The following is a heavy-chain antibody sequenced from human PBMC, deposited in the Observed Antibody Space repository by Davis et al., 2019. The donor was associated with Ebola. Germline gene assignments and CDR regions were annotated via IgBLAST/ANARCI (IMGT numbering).Heavy chain of an antibody. CDR3: ARGRDYAFDI. V-gene: IGHV3-48*02. J-gene: IGHJ3*02. Sequence: LSLTCAASGFTFSGSSMNWVRRAPGKGLEWVSHISVGTGAIEYADSVKGRFTMSRDNAKNSLYLQMNSLRDEDTAVYYCARGRDYAFDIWGQGTTVTVSS. D-gene: IGHD2-21*02. CDR1: GFTFSGSS. CDR2: ISVGTGAI.